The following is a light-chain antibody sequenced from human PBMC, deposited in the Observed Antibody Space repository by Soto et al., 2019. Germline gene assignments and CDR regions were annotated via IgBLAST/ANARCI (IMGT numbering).Light chain of an antibody. Sequence: EIVLTQSPATLSLSPGERATLSCRASQSVSSYLAWYQQQPGQAPRLLIYDASNRATGIPARFSGSGSGTDFTLTISSLEPEDFAVYYCQQRSYWPLTFGGGTKVEIK. V-gene: IGKV3-11*01. CDR1: QSVSSY. CDR3: QQRSYWPLT. J-gene: IGKJ4*01. CDR2: DAS.